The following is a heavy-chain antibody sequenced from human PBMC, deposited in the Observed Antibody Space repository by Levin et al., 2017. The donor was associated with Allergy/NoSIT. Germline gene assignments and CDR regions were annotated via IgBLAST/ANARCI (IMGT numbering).Heavy chain of an antibody. Sequence: PGGSLRLSCQGSGYSFTSYWIGWVRLMPGKGLEWMGIIYPGDSDTRYSPSFQGQVTISADKSISTAYLQWSSLKASDTAIYYCARRGTRDYYYYMDVWGKGTTVTVSS. V-gene: IGHV5-51*01. CDR3: ARRGTRDYYYYMDV. CDR1: GYSFTSYW. J-gene: IGHJ6*03. CDR2: IYPGDSDT. D-gene: IGHD1-1*01.